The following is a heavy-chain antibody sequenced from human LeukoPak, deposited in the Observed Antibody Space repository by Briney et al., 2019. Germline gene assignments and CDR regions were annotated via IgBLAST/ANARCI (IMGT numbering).Heavy chain of an antibody. D-gene: IGHD2-15*01. CDR1: GGSFSGYY. Sequence: PSETLSLTCAVYGGSFSGYYWSWIRQPPGKGLEWIGEINHSGSTNYNPSLKSRVTISVDTSKNQFSLKLSSVTAADTAVYYCARGGLGYCSGGSCSDFDYWGQGTLVTVSS. CDR2: INHSGST. V-gene: IGHV4-34*01. J-gene: IGHJ4*02. CDR3: ARGGLGYCSGGSCSDFDY.